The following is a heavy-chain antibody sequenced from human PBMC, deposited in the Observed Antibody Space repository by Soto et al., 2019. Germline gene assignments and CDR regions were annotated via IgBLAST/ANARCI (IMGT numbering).Heavy chain of an antibody. D-gene: IGHD1-26*01. Sequence: EVQLVESGGGLVQPGGSLRLSCAASGFTFSTYWMSWVRQTPGKGLEWVANINEDGSERYYLDSVKGRFTISRDNAKNARYLPMNSLRGEDTAVYYRPSVGVLDYWGQGTLVTVSS. CDR2: INEDGSER. J-gene: IGHJ4*02. V-gene: IGHV3-7*05. CDR3: PSVGVLDY. CDR1: GFTFSTYW.